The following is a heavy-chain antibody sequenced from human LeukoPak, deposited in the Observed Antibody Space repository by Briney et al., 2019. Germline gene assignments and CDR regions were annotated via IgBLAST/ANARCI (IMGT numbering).Heavy chain of an antibody. CDR3: ARPSKGSGPNWFDT. V-gene: IGHV1-2*02. Sequence: ASVKVSCKASGYTFTGYYMHWVRQAPGQGLEWMGWINPNSGGTNYAQKFQGRVTMTRDTSISTAYMELSRLRSDDTAVYFCARPSKGSGPNWFDTWGQGTLVTVSS. CDR1: GYTFTGYY. D-gene: IGHD2-15*01. J-gene: IGHJ5*02. CDR2: INPNSGGT.